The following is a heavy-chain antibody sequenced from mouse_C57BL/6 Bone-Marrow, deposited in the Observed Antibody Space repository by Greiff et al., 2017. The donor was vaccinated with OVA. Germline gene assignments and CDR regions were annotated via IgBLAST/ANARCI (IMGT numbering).Heavy chain of an antibody. CDR1: GYTFTSYG. V-gene: IGHV1-81*01. CDR3: ASFEYGSSPMDY. Sequence: QVQLQQSGAELARPGASVKLSCKASGYTFTSYGISWVKQRTGQGLEWIGEIYPRSGNTYYNEKFKGKATLTADKSSSTAYMGLRSLTSEDSAVYFCASFEYGSSPMDYWGQGTSVTVSS. CDR2: IYPRSGNT. D-gene: IGHD1-1*01. J-gene: IGHJ4*01.